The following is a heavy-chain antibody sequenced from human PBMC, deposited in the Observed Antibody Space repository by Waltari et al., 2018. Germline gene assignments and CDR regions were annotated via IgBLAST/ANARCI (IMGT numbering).Heavy chain of an antibody. CDR1: GGSISSYY. CDR3: ARDLRTGTLSY. V-gene: IGHV4-59*01. J-gene: IGHJ4*02. CDR2: IYYSGST. Sequence: QVQLQESGPGLVKPSETLSLTCTVSGGSISSYYWSWIRQPPGKGLEWIGYIYYSGSTNYNPSLKSRVTISVDTSKNQFSLKLSSVTAADTAVYYCARDLRTGTLSYWGQGTLVTVSS. D-gene: IGHD1-1*01.